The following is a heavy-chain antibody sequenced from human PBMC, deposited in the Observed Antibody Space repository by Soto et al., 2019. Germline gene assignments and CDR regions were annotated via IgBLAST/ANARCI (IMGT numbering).Heavy chain of an antibody. CDR3: AREDDGGDRDYYGLDV. D-gene: IGHD2-21*02. V-gene: IGHV4-30-4*08. J-gene: IGHJ6*02. Sequence: QVQLQQSGPGLVKPSQTLSLTCTVSGGSISYEYFHWTWIRQSPGKGLEWIGYIHYSGSIIYNPSFKSRVTISVDTSTNQFSLQLSSVTAADTAVYFCAREDDGGDRDYYGLDVWGQGTTVTVSS. CDR1: GGSISYEYFH. CDR2: IHYSGSI.